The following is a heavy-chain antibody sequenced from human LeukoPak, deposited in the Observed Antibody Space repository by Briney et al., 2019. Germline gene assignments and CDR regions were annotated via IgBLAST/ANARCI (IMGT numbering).Heavy chain of an antibody. CDR2: IDPSDSYT. CDR3: ARRQQLDWFDP. V-gene: IGHV5-10-1*01. Sequence: GASLRISCKGFGSSFTSYWINWVRQMPGKGLEWMGRIDPSDSYTNYSPAFQGHVTISVDKSISTAYLQWSSLKASDTAMYYCARRQQLDWFDPWGQGTLVTVSS. D-gene: IGHD6-13*01. J-gene: IGHJ5*02. CDR1: GSSFTSYW.